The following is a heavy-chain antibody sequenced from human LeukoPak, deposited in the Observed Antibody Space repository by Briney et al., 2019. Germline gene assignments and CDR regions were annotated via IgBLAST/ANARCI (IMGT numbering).Heavy chain of an antibody. CDR2: ISGSGGST. CDR3: AKDDGDYLGMDV. CDR1: GFTFSSYS. D-gene: IGHD2-8*01. Sequence: GGSLRLSCAASGFTFSSYSMNWVQAPGKGLEWVSAISGSGGSTYYADSVKGRFTISRDNSKNTLYLQMNSLRAEDTAVYYCAKDDGDYLGMDVWGQGTTVTVSS. J-gene: IGHJ6*02. V-gene: IGHV3-23*01.